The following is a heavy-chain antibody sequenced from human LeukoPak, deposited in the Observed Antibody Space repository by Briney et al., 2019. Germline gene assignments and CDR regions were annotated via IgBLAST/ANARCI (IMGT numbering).Heavy chain of an antibody. D-gene: IGHD6-13*01. CDR3: AKDVAAAGTEYFQH. CDR1: GFTFSTYA. CDR2: ISGSGDST. Sequence: GGSLRLSCAVSGFTFSTYAMSWVRRAPGKGLEWVSAISGSGDSTYYADSVKGRFTISRDNSKNTLYLQMNSLKAEDTVVYYCAKDVAAAGTEYFQHWGQGTLVTVSS. V-gene: IGHV3-23*01. J-gene: IGHJ1*01.